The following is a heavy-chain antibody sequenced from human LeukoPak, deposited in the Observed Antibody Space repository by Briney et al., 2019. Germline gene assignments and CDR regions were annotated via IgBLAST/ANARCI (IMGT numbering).Heavy chain of an antibody. CDR2: LYYSGST. CDR1: GRSISSSSDS. V-gene: IGHV4-39*01. CDR3: ARRGYDILTGYYYIDY. D-gene: IGHD3-9*01. J-gene: IGHJ4*02. Sequence: TLSLTCAVSGRSISSSSDSWGSIRQPPGKGLEWIETLYYSGSTYYNPSLKSRVTISVDTSKNQFSLKLSSVPAADTAVYYCARRGYDILTGYYYIDYWGQGTLVTVSS.